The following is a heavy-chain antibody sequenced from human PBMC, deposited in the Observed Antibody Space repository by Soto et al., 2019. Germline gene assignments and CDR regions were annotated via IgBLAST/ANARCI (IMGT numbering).Heavy chain of an antibody. V-gene: IGHV4-59*08. CDR3: ARHGRSSGWYYFDY. CDR1: GGSISSYY. Sequence: SETLSLTCTVSGGSISSYYWSWIRQPPGKGLEWIGYTHYSGSANYNPSLKSRVTLSVDTSKNQFSLKLSSVTAADTAVYYCARHGRSSGWYYFDYWGQGTLVTVSS. CDR2: THYSGSA. J-gene: IGHJ4*02. D-gene: IGHD6-19*01.